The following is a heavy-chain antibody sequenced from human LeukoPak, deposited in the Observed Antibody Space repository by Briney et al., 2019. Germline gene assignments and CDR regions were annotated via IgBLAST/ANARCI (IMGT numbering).Heavy chain of an antibody. V-gene: IGHV4-28*03. CDR1: GGSISSSNW. J-gene: IGHJ6*03. D-gene: IGHD3-10*01. CDR3: AREGGWGSGSYYTGWYYYYYMDV. Sequence: PSETLSLTCAVSGGSISSSNWWSWIRRPPGKGLEWIGYIYYSGSTNYNPSLKSRVTMSVDTSKNQFSLKLSSVTAADTAVYYCAREGGWGSGSYYTGWYYYYYMDVWGKGTTVTISS. CDR2: IYYSGST.